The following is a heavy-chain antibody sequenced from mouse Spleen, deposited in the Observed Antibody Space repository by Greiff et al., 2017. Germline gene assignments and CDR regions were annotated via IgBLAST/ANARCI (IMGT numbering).Heavy chain of an antibody. CDR1: GFTFSSYA. D-gene: IGHD2-2*01. CDR3: ARQRGYLFDY. CDR2: ISSGGSYS. V-gene: IGHV5-9-3*01. J-gene: IGHJ2*01. Sequence: EVHLVESGGGLVKPGGSLKLSCAASGFTFSSYAMSWVRQTPEKRLEWVATISSGGSYSYYPDSVKGRFTISRDNAKNTLYLQMSSLRSEDTAMYYCARQRGYLFDYWGQGTTLTVSS.